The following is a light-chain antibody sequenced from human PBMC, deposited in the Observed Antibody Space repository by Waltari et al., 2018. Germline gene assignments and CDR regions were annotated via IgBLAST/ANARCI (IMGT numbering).Light chain of an antibody. V-gene: IGKV1-5*03. CDR2: KAS. Sequence: DIQLTQSPSTLSASVGDRVTITCRASQSLNNWLAWYQQRPGKPPKSLIFKASKLASGVPSRFSGSGSGTEFTLTISSLQPDDFATYYCQQYNSGTLTFGGGTKVEIK. CDR3: QQYNSGTLT. J-gene: IGKJ4*01. CDR1: QSLNNW.